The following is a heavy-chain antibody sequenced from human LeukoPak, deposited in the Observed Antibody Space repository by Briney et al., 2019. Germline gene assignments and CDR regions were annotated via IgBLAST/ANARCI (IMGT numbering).Heavy chain of an antibody. Sequence: GGSLRLSCAASGFTFSSYAMSWVRQAPGKGLEWVSAISGGGGSTYYADSVKGRFTISRDNSKNTLYLQMNSLRAEDTAVYYCAKPGLRYFDWLLKYWGQGTLVTVSS. V-gene: IGHV3-23*01. CDR1: GFTFSSYA. CDR3: AKPGLRYFDWLLKY. D-gene: IGHD3-9*01. J-gene: IGHJ4*02. CDR2: ISGGGGST.